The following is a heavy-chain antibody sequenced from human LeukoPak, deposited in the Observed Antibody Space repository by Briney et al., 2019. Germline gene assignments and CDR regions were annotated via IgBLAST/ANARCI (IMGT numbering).Heavy chain of an antibody. D-gene: IGHD2-15*01. CDR2: HDPNRVCT. CDR1: GLTFSGYY. J-gene: IGHJ5*02. Sequence: GASVKVLCKASGLTFSGYYIYWVRQDPRQGLEWMGWHDPNRVCTNYAQKLQGTVTMTRDTSPYTLYMAVSSLGSDDPPLYFFARDGLSMMVEFDLWGQGTLVNGSS. CDR3: ARDGLSMMVEFDL. V-gene: IGHV1-2*02.